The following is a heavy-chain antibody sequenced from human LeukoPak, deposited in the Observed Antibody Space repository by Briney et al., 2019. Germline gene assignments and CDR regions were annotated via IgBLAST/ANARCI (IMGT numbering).Heavy chain of an antibody. D-gene: IGHD3-10*01. CDR1: GFTFSSYA. J-gene: IGHJ4*02. V-gene: IGHV3-23*01. Sequence: GGSLSLSCAASGFTFSSYAMSWVRQAPGKGLEWFSAISGSGGSTYYADSVKGRFTISRDNSKNTLYLQMNSLRGEDTAVYYCAKQGVRGVIDYFDYWGQGTLVTVSS. CDR2: ISGSGGST. CDR3: AKQGVRGVIDYFDY.